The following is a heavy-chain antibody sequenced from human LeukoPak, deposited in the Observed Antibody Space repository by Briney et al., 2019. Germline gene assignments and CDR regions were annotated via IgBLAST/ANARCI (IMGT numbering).Heavy chain of an antibody. CDR2: INHSGST. CDR1: GGSFSGYY. D-gene: IGHD2-21*01. V-gene: IGHV4-34*01. Sequence: PSETLSLTCAVYGGSFSGYYWSWIRQPPGKGLEWIGEINHSGSTNYNPSLKSRVTISVDTSKNQFSLKLSSVTAADTAVYYCARGHHMDDAFDIWGQGTMVTVSS. J-gene: IGHJ3*02. CDR3: ARGHHMDDAFDI.